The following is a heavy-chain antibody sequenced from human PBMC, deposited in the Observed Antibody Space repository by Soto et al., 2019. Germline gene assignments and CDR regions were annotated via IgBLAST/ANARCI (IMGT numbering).Heavy chain of an antibody. V-gene: IGHV3-48*01. CDR2: ISSSSSTI. CDR3: AKDSDDSSGYYLLGVYYFDY. J-gene: IGHJ4*02. D-gene: IGHD3-22*01. CDR1: GFTFSSYS. Sequence: EVQLVESGGGLVQPGGSLRLSCAASGFTFSSYSMNWVRQAPGKGLEWVSYISSSSSTIYYAGSVQGRFTISRDNAKNTLYLQMNSLRAEDTAMYYCAKDSDDSSGYYLLGVYYFDYWGQGTLVTVSS.